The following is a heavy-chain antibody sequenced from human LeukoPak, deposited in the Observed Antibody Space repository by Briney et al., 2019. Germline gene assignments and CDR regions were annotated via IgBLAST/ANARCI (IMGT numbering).Heavy chain of an antibody. V-gene: IGHV3-23*01. CDR1: GFTFSNYA. Sequence: GGSLRLSCAASGFTFSNYAMSWVRQAPGKGLEWVSSITSGIGRTYYADSVKGRFTISRDNSKNTLYLQMNSPRAEDTAVYYCASQFPDIVVVVSAPPDFDFWGQGTLVTVSS. CDR3: ASQFPDIVVVVSAPPDFDF. D-gene: IGHD2-15*01. J-gene: IGHJ4*02. CDR2: ITSGIGRT.